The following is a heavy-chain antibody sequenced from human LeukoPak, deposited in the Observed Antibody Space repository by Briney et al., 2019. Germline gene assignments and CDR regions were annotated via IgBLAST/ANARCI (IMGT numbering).Heavy chain of an antibody. D-gene: IGHD3-3*02. Sequence: PGGSLRLSCAASGFTVSTNYMNWVRQAPGKGLEWVSIIYSGATTYYADSVKGRFTISRDTSKNTVSLQMNSLRAEDTAAYFCARVGDHFHWNLDLWGRGTLVTVSS. V-gene: IGHV3-53*01. CDR2: IYSGATT. CDR1: GFTVSTNY. J-gene: IGHJ2*01. CDR3: ARVGDHFHWNLDL.